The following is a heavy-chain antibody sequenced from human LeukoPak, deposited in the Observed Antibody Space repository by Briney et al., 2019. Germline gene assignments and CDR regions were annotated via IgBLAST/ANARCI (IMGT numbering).Heavy chain of an antibody. J-gene: IGHJ3*02. CDR3: ARGTLIVVITTAYDAFDI. D-gene: IGHD3-22*01. V-gene: IGHV1-46*01. Sequence: ASVKVSCKASGYTFTDYYMHWVRQAPGQGLEWMGIINPSGGSTSYAQKFQGRVTMTRDTSTSTVYMELSSLRSEDTAVYYCARGTLIVVITTAYDAFDIWGQGTMVTVSS. CDR2: INPSGGST. CDR1: GYTFTDYY.